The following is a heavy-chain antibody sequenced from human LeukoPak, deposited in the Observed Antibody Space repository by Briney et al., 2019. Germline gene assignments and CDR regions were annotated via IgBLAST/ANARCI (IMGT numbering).Heavy chain of an antibody. Sequence: PGGSLRLSCAASGFTFSSYSMNWVRQAPGKGLEWVSSISSSSSYIYYADSVKGRFTISRDNAKNSLYLQMNSLRAEDTAVYYCARPGKGGSYHFDYWGQGTLVTVSS. J-gene: IGHJ4*02. CDR3: ARPGKGGSYHFDY. CDR2: ISSSSSYI. D-gene: IGHD1-26*01. CDR1: GFTFSSYS. V-gene: IGHV3-21*01.